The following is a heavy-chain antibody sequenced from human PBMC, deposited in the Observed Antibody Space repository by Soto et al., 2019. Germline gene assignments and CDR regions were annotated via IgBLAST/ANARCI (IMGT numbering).Heavy chain of an antibody. CDR1: GFTFSTHG. CDR2: ISHDGSAK. J-gene: IGHJ5*01. Sequence: QVQLVDSGGGLVQPGTSLRLSCAASGFTFSTHGMHWVRQAPGKGLQWVAMISHDGSAKHYVDSVKGRFTISRDTSKNTLFLQMDRLRVEDTAIYYCAKDWGDTGLYHWFDSWGQGTLVTVSS. D-gene: IGHD6-19*01. V-gene: IGHV3-30*18. CDR3: AKDWGDTGLYHWFDS.